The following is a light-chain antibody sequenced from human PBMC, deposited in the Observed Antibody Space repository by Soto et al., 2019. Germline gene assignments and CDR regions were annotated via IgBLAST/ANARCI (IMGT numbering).Light chain of an antibody. J-gene: IGKJ1*01. V-gene: IGKV3-20*01. CDR2: GAT. Sequence: EIVLTQSPGTLSLSPVERATLSCRASQSVSSTYLVWYQQKPGQAPRLLIYGATSRASGIPDRFSGSGSGTDFTLTISRLEPEDFAVYYCQQYGSSPWAFGQGTKVDIK. CDR1: QSVSSTY. CDR3: QQYGSSPWA.